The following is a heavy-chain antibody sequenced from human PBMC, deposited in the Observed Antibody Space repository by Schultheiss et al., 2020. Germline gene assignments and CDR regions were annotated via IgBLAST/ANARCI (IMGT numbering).Heavy chain of an antibody. CDR2: INHSGST. Sequence: SETLSLTFAVYGGSFSGYYWSWIRQPPGKGLEWIGEINHSGSTNYNPSLKSRVTISVDTYKNQFSLRLNSVTAADTAVYYCARGRPLDRGVMISDYWGQGTLVTVSS. CDR1: GGSFSGYY. V-gene: IGHV4-34*01. D-gene: IGHD3-10*01. J-gene: IGHJ4*02. CDR3: ARGRPLDRGVMISDY.